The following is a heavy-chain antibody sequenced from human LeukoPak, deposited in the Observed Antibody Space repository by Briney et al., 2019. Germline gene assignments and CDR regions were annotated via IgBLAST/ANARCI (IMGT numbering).Heavy chain of an antibody. CDR3: ARVVQSTDSSGFYLPEYFQH. D-gene: IGHD3-22*01. Sequence: SETLSLTCTVSGGSISSSNYYWGWIRQPPGKGLEWIGSIYYSGSTYYSPSLKSRVTISVDTSKNQFSLKLRSVTAADTAVYYCARVVQSTDSSGFYLPEYFQHWGQGTLVTVSS. CDR2: IYYSGST. CDR1: GGSISSSNYY. V-gene: IGHV4-39*07. J-gene: IGHJ1*01.